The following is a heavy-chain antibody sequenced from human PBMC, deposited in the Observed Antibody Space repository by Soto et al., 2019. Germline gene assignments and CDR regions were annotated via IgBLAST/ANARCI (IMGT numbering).Heavy chain of an antibody. CDR3: ARHSIAVAGNYYYGMDV. CDR1: GGSISSSSYY. CDR2: IYYSGST. Sequence: NPSETLSLTCTVSGGSISSSSYYWGWIRQPPGKGLEWIGSIYYSGSTYYNPSLKSRVTISVDTSKNQFSLKLSPVTAADTAVYYCARHSIAVAGNYYYGMDVWGQGTTVTVSS. V-gene: IGHV4-39*01. D-gene: IGHD6-19*01. J-gene: IGHJ6*02.